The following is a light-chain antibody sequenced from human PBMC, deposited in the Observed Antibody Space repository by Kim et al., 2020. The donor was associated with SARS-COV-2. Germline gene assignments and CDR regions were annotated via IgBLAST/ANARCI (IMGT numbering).Light chain of an antibody. CDR2: GKN. CDR3: KSRGTSGNVV. V-gene: IGLV3-19*01. Sequence: SSELTQDPAVSVALGQTVGITCRGDSLRSYYATWYQQKPGQAPVLVVYGKNNRPSGIPDRFSGSSSGNTASLTITGAQAEDEADYYCKSRGTSGNVVFGGGTKLTVL. CDR1: SLRSYY. J-gene: IGLJ2*01.